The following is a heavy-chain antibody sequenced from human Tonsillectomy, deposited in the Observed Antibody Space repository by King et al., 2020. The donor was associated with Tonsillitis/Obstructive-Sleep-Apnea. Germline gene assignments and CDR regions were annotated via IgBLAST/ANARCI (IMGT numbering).Heavy chain of an antibody. D-gene: IGHD2-8*01. CDR3: AKDVSHGDCSNVRSYHRGFDY. CDR1: GFSFDDYA. V-gene: IGHV3-9*01. CDR2: ISWNSGSM. Sequence: VQLVESGGGLVQPGRSLRLSCAASGFSFDDYAMHWVRHPPGKGLEWVSGISWNSGSMGYADSVKGRFTISRDNAKNSLYLQMNSLRAEDTAFYSCAKDVSHGDCSNVRSYHRGFDYWGQGTLVTVSS. J-gene: IGHJ4*02.